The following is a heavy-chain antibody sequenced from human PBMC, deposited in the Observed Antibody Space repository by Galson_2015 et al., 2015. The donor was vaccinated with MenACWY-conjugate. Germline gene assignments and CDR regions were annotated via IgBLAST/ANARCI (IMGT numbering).Heavy chain of an antibody. CDR2: IDHLGRT. J-gene: IGHJ3*01. Sequence: SETLSLTCAVYGDSFRHFYWSWVRQTPGKGLEWIGEIDHLGRTKYNPSLKSRVTISVDTSKNQFSLKVASVTAADTAVYYCARPIDCSSTICSNVFHVWGQGTMVAVS. CDR3: ARPIDCSSTICSNVFHV. V-gene: IGHV4-34*01. CDR1: GDSFRHFY. D-gene: IGHD2-2*01.